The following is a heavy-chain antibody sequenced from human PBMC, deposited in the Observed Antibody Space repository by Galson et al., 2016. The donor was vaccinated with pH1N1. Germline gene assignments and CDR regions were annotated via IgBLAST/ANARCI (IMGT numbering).Heavy chain of an antibody. CDR3: TAYNWGSPFDV. Sequence: SLRLSCAASGFSFSNSWMYWVRQAPGKGLVWVSRISPDGTDTLNADSVRGRFTITRDNSKNTLFLQMNSLGAEDTAMYYCTAYNWGSPFDVWGQGAMVTV. CDR1: GFSFSNSW. CDR2: ISPDGTDT. J-gene: IGHJ3*01. V-gene: IGHV3-74*01. D-gene: IGHD7-27*01.